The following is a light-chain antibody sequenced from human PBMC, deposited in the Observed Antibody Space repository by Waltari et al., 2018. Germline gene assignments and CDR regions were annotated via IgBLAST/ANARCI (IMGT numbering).Light chain of an antibody. CDR2: AAS. J-gene: IGKJ4*01. V-gene: IGKV1-39*01. CDR3: QQSYSTPLT. Sequence: DIQMTQSPFSLSASVEDRVPFSCRASQSISRYLNWYQHKPGTAPNLLIYAASSLQSGVPSRFSGTGSGTEFTLTITSLQPEDFATYYCQQSYSTPLTFGGGTKLEIK. CDR1: QSISRY.